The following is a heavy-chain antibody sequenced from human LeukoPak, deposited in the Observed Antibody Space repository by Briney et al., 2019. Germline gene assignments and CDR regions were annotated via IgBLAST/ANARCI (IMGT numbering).Heavy chain of an antibody. CDR2: IYPADSDI. Sequence: GESLKISCKGSGYSINNYWIGWVRQMPGKGLEWMGIIYPADSDIRYSPSFQGQVTISADKSISTAYLQWSSLKASDTAMCYCPRQEYCSGGSCYTWFDPWGQGTLVTVSS. J-gene: IGHJ5*02. V-gene: IGHV5-51*01. CDR1: GYSINNYW. D-gene: IGHD2-15*01. CDR3: PRQEYCSGGSCYTWFDP.